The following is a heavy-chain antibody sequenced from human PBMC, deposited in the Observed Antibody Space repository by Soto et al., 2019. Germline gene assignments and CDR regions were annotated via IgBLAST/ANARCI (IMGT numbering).Heavy chain of an antibody. CDR1: GFSFSTYS. V-gene: IGHV3-23*01. J-gene: IGHJ5*02. CDR3: AKHTEYKLVSWFDP. CDR2: ISAGGGNT. D-gene: IGHD2-8*02. Sequence: EVQLLESGGGLVQPGGSLRLSCAVSGFSFSTYSMSWVRQAPGKGLEWVSGISAGGGNTYYADSVMGRFTISRDNSKDTMYMQITTMRAEDTAFYYYAKHTEYKLVSWFDPWGHGTLVTVSS.